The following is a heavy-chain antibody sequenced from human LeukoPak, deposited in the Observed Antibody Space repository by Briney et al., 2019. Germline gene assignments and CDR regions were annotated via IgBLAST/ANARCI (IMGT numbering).Heavy chain of an antibody. J-gene: IGHJ4*02. Sequence: KAGGSLRLSCAASGFTFSDYYMSWIRQAPGKGLEWVSYISSSSTYTNYADSVKGRFTISRDNAKNSLYLQMNSLRAEDTAVYYCASVVGATKRGDFDYWGQGTLVTVSS. CDR2: ISSSSTYT. CDR1: GFTFSDYY. D-gene: IGHD1-26*01. CDR3: ASVVGATKRGDFDY. V-gene: IGHV3-11*06.